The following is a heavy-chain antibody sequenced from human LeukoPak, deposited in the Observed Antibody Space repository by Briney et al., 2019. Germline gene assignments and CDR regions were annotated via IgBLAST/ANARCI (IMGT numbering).Heavy chain of an antibody. D-gene: IGHD6-13*01. CDR1: GFTFSSYG. J-gene: IGHJ3*02. CDR2: IRYDGSNK. Sequence: GGSLRLSCAASGFTFSSYGMHWVRQAPGKGLEWVAFIRYDGSNKYYADSVKGRFTISRDNSKNTLYLQMNSLRAEDTAVYYCAKDAAAAGTRSPPRWLDIWGQGTMVTVSS. V-gene: IGHV3-30*02. CDR3: AKDAAAAGTRSPPRWLDI.